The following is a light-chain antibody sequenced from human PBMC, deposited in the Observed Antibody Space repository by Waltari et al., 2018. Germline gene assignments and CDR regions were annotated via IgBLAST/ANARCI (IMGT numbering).Light chain of an antibody. CDR2: DAS. J-gene: IGKJ3*01. Sequence: EIVLTQSPATLSLSPGERATLSCRASQSVSSYFAWYQQKPGQAPRLLIYDASNRATGIPARFSGSGSGTDFTLTISSLEPEAFAVYYCQQRSNWLFNFGPGTKVDIK. CDR1: QSVSSY. V-gene: IGKV3-11*01. CDR3: QQRSNWLFN.